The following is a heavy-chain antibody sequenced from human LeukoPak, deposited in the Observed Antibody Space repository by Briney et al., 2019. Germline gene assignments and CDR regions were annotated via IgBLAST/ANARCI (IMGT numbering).Heavy chain of an antibody. CDR2: IYHSGNS. CDR3: ARDVGARLPGF. J-gene: IGHJ4*02. D-gene: IGHD6-6*01. CDR1: GGSISSNNW. Sequence: SETLSLTCAVSGGSISSNNWWSWVRQPPGKGLEWIGEIYHSGNSNYNPSLKSRVTISVDKSKNQFSLKLSSVTAADMAVYYCARDVGARLPGFWGQGTLVTVSS. V-gene: IGHV4-4*02.